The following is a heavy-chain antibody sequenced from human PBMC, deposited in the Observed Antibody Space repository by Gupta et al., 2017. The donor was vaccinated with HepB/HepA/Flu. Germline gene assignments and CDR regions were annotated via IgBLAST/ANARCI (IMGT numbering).Heavy chain of an antibody. CDR2: IIPIFGTA. Sequence: QVQLVQSGAEVKKPGSSVKVSCKASGGTFSSYAISWVRQAPGQGLEWMGGIIPIFGTANYAQKFQGRVTITADESTSTAYMELSSLRSEDTAVYYCARYQAPAYNWNGRDYYYYYMDVWGKGTTVTVSS. CDR1: GGTFSSYA. V-gene: IGHV1-69*01. CDR3: ARYQAPAYNWNGRDYYYYYMDV. J-gene: IGHJ6*03. D-gene: IGHD1-20*01.